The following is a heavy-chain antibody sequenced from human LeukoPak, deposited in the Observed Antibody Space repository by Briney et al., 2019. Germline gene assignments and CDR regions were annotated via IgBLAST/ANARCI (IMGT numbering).Heavy chain of an antibody. CDR2: IYHSEST. J-gene: IGHJ6*03. D-gene: IGHD5-18*01. CDR1: GGSISDGDYY. Sequence: SETLSLTCSVSGGSISDGDYYWSWIRQPPGKGLEWIGHIYHSESTHYNSSLKSRVTISVDTSKNQFSLKLSSVTAADTAVYYCARVSDDSYGYYYYMDVWGKGTTVTVSS. CDR3: ARVSDDSYGYYYYMDV. V-gene: IGHV4-30-2*01.